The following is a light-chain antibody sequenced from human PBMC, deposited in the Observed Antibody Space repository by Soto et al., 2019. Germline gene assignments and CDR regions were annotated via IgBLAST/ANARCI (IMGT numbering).Light chain of an antibody. J-gene: IGKJ1*01. V-gene: IGKV1-39*01. CDR3: QQSHSTPLL. Sequence: IQMIQYPSSRSASFGDRVTITCRASQSIDTYLNWYQQKPGKAPKFLSYAASSLRSGVPSRFSGGVSGTDGTLTISSLKKEDGSTYYCQQSHSTPLLFGQGTKVDIK. CDR1: QSIDTY. CDR2: AAS.